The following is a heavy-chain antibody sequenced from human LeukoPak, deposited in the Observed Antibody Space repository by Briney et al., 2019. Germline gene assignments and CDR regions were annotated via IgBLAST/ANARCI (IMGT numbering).Heavy chain of an antibody. J-gene: IGHJ4*02. CDR1: GDSMSNHF. Sequence: SETLSLTCTVSGDSMSNHFWSWIRQPPGKGLEWIGYIYGSETTNYNPSLKSRVTMSVDTSENQFFLKLSSVTAADTALYYCASRPGGSTWYGVFDYWSRGTLVTVSS. V-gene: IGHV4-59*11. CDR3: ASRPGGSTWYGVFDY. D-gene: IGHD6-13*01. CDR2: IYGSETT.